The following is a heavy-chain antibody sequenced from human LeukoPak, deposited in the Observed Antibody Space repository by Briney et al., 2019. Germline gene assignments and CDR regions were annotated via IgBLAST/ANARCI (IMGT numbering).Heavy chain of an antibody. CDR1: GCTFDDYA. V-gene: IGHV3-9*01. CDR2: ISWNSGSI. CDR3: AKVNPYYYDSSGYQQGWFDP. D-gene: IGHD3-22*01. Sequence: PGGSLRLSCAASGCTFDDYAMHWVRQAPGKGLEWVSGISWNSGSIGYADSVKGRFTISRDNAKNSLYLQMNSLRAEDTALYYCAKVNPYYYDSSGYQQGWFDPWGQGTLVTVSS. J-gene: IGHJ5*02.